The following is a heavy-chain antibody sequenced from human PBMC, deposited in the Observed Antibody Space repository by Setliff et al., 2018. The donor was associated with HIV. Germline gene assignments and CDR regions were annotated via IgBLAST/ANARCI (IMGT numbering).Heavy chain of an antibody. V-gene: IGHV5-51*01. D-gene: IGHD1-26*01. Sequence: TGESLKISCRGSGFNFTNYWIGWVRQMPGKGLEWMGIVYPGDSDARYSPSFRGHFTISADKSITTAYLQWSSLKASDTAMYYCAKRRASGSLLDTFDVWGQGTMVTVSS. CDR2: VYPGDSDA. CDR1: GFNFTNYW. CDR3: AKRRASGSLLDTFDV. J-gene: IGHJ3*01.